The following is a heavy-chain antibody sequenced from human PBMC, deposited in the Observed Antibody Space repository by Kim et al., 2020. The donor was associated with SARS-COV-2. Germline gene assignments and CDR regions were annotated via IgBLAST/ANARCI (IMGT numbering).Heavy chain of an antibody. D-gene: IGHD4-17*01. Sequence: GGSLRLSCAASGFTFDDYAMHWVRQAPGKGLEWVSGISWNSGSIGYADSVKGRFTISRDNAKNSLYLQMNSLRAEDTALYYCAKVYGDQQFDAFDIWGQGTMVTVSS. V-gene: IGHV3-9*01. J-gene: IGHJ3*02. CDR2: ISWNSGSI. CDR3: AKVYGDQQFDAFDI. CDR1: GFTFDDYA.